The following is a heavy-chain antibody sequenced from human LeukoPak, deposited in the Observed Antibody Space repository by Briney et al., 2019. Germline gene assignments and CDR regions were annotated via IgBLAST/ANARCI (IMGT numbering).Heavy chain of an antibody. CDR2: ISYDGSNK. D-gene: IGHD2-15*01. CDR3: AKVRVGTAHFDY. Sequence: GGSLRLSCAASGFTFSSYAMHWVRQAPGKGLEWVAVISYDGSNKYYADSVKGRFTISRDNSKNTLYLQMNSLRAEDTAVYYCAKVRVGTAHFDYWGQGTLVTVSS. J-gene: IGHJ4*02. V-gene: IGHV3-30-3*01. CDR1: GFTFSSYA.